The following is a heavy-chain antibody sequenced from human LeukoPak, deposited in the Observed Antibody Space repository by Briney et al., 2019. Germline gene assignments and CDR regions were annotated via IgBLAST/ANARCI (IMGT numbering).Heavy chain of an antibody. CDR2: INHSGST. V-gene: IGHV4-34*01. D-gene: IGHD3-22*01. CDR3: ARETLNYYDSSGYYAFDI. CDR1: GGSFSGYY. J-gene: IGHJ3*02. Sequence: SETLSLTCVVYGGSFSGYYWSWIRQPPGKGLEWIGEINHSGSTNYNPSLKSRVTISVDTSKNQFSLKLSSVTAADTAVYYCARETLNYYDSSGYYAFDIWGQGTMVTVSS.